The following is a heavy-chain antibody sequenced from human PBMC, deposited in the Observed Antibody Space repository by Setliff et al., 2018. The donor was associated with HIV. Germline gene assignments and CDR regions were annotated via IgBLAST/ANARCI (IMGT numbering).Heavy chain of an antibody. J-gene: IGHJ2*01. V-gene: IGHV3-30*02. CDR2: IRYDGSNK. Sequence: GGSLRLSCAAPGFTFSSYGMHWVRQAPGKGLEWVAFIRYDGSNKYYADSVKGRFTIPRDNSKNTLHLQMNSLRAEDTALYYCAKDMEYDTSVYYHWYFDLWGRGALVTVSS. CDR3: AKDMEYDTSVYYHWYFDL. CDR1: GFTFSSYG. D-gene: IGHD3-22*01.